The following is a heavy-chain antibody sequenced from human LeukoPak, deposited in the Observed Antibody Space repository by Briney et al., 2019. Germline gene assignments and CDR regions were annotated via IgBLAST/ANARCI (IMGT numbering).Heavy chain of an antibody. D-gene: IGHD3-9*01. CDR2: IYHSGST. J-gene: IGHJ6*02. CDR1: GGSISSSNW. V-gene: IGHV4-4*02. CDR3: ARAELYDILTGYYMGQYYYGMDV. Sequence: SETLSLTCAVSGGSISSSNWWSWVRQPPGKGLEWIGEIYHSGSTNYNPSLKSRVTISVDKSKNQFSLKLSSVTAADTAVYYCARAELYDILTGYYMGQYYYGMDVWGQGTTVTVSS.